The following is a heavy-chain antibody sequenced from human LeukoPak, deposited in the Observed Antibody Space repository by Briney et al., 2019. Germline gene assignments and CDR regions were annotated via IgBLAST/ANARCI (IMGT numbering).Heavy chain of an antibody. V-gene: IGHV3-23*01. J-gene: IGHJ5*02. D-gene: IGHD2-2*01. CDR2: LSGSGDNT. CDR3: AKDTELLFGWFDP. Sequence: GGSLRLSCAASGFTFSSFAMGWVRQAPGKGLEWVSALSGSGDNTFYADSVKGRFTVSRDNSKNTLYLQMNSLRAEDTAVYYCAKDTELLFGWFDPWGQGTLVSVSS. CDR1: GFTFSSFA.